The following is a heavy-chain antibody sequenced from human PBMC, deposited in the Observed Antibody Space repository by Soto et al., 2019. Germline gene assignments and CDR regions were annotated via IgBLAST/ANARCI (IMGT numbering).Heavy chain of an antibody. CDR3: ARRVVHRAYYYMDV. CDR2: IIPILGIA. J-gene: IGHJ6*03. Sequence: ASVKVSCKASGGTFSSYTISWVRQAPGQGLEWMGRIIPILGIANYAQKFQGRVTMTTDTSTSTAYMELRSLRSDDTAVYYCARRVVHRAYYYMDVWGKGTTVTVSS. D-gene: IGHD2-15*01. CDR1: GGTFSSYT. V-gene: IGHV1-69*02.